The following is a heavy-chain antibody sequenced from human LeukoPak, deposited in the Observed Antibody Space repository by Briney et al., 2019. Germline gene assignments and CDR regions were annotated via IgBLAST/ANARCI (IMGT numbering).Heavy chain of an antibody. CDR2: ISWDGGST. V-gene: IGHV3-43D*03. J-gene: IGHJ4*02. Sequence: PGGSLRLSCAASGFTFDDYAMNWVRQAPGKGLEWVSLISWDGGSTYYADSVKGRFTISRDNSKNSLYLQMNSLRAEDTALYYCAKGAFYGDPTLGFDYWGQGTLVTVSS. D-gene: IGHD4-17*01. CDR3: AKGAFYGDPTLGFDY. CDR1: GFTFDDYA.